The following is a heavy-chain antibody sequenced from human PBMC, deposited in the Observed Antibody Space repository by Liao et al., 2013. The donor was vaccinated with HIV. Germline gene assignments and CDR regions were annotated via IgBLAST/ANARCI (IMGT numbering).Heavy chain of an antibody. CDR1: GGSFSGYY. Sequence: QVQLQQWGAGLLKPSETLSLTCAVYGGSFSGYYWSWIRQPPGKGLEWIGEINHRGRTNYNPSLKSRVTISEDTSKNQFSLKLSSVTAADTAVYYCARGDSSSWYYFDYWGQGTLVTVSS. D-gene: IGHD6-13*01. J-gene: IGHJ4*02. V-gene: IGHV4-34*01. CDR3: ARGDSSSWYYFDY. CDR2: INHRGRT.